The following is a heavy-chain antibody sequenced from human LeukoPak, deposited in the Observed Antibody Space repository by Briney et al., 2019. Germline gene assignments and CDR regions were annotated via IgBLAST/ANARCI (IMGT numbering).Heavy chain of an antibody. CDR3: ARVHDFWSGPFDY. Sequence: GGSLRLSCAASGLTFSDYYMSWIRQAPGKGLEWVSYISSSVSTIYYADSVKGRFTISRDNAKNSLYLQMNSLRAEDTAVYYCARVHDFWSGPFDYWGQGTLVTVSS. CDR1: GLTFSDYY. CDR2: ISSSVSTI. D-gene: IGHD3-3*01. V-gene: IGHV3-11*04. J-gene: IGHJ4*02.